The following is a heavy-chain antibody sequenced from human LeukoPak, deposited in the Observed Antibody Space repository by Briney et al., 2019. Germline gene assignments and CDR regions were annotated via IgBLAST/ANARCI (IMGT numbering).Heavy chain of an antibody. CDR2: IYTSGST. V-gene: IGHV4-61*02. CDR3: ARYEDSNGWYRGKGFDY. CDR1: GGSISSGSYY. Sequence: PSQTLSLTCTVSGGSISSGSYYWSWIRQPAGKGLEWIGRIYTSGSTNYNPSLKSRVTISVDTSKNQFSLKLSSVTAADTAVYYCARYEDSNGWYRGKGFDYWGQGTLVTASS. J-gene: IGHJ4*02. D-gene: IGHD6-19*01.